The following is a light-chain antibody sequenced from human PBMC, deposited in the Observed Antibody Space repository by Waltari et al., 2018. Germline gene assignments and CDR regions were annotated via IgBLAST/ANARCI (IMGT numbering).Light chain of an antibody. CDR1: GSDVGGYDY. V-gene: IGLV2-14*01. J-gene: IGLJ2*01. Sequence: QSALTQPASVSGSPGQAIIISCTGTGSDVGGYDYVSWYQQYPGKAPRLIIYDVSNRPSGGSNRLSGSKSDNTASLTISGLQAEDESVYYCSSYTSSGVVFGGGTKLTVL. CDR2: DVS. CDR3: SSYTSSGVV.